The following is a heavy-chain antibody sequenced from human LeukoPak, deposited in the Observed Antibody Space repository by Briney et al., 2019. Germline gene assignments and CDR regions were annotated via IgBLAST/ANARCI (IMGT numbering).Heavy chain of an antibody. CDR1: GFTFSSYA. J-gene: IGHJ4*02. D-gene: IGHD4-11*01. Sequence: GGSLRLSCAASGFTFSSYAMSWVRQAPGKGLEWVSAISGSGGSTYYADSVKGRFTISRDNSKNTLYLQMNILRAEDTAVYYCAKDTFGMTTVTTFDYWGRGTLVTVSS. CDR2: ISGSGGST. CDR3: AKDTFGMTTVTTFDY. V-gene: IGHV3-23*01.